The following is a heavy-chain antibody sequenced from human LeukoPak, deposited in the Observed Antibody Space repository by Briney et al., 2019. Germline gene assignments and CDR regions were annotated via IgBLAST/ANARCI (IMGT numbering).Heavy chain of an antibody. D-gene: IGHD2-21*01. J-gene: IGHJ4*02. Sequence: ASVKVSCKASGYTFTSYYMHWVRQAPGQRLEWMGIINPSGGSTNYAQKFQGRVTITADKSTSTAYMELSSLRSEDTAVYYCARVAYCGGDCYIYYFDYWGQGTLVTVSS. CDR3: ARVAYCGGDCYIYYFDY. V-gene: IGHV1-46*01. CDR1: GYTFTSYY. CDR2: INPSGGST.